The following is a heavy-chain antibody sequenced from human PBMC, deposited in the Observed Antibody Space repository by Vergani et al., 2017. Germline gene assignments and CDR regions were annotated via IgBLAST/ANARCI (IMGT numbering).Heavy chain of an antibody. CDR1: GGSFTSYH. CDR2: IDHTGRP. Sequence: QVQLQQWGGGLLKPSETLSLTCVVNGGSFTSYHWTWIRQSPGEGLDWVGDIDHTGRPDYNPSLKSRLSMSVEKSRNQFSLTLNSVTATDTAIYFCARVNTETNGHLYYYYYMDVWGQGTAVTVS. V-gene: IGHV4-34*01. J-gene: IGHJ6*03. D-gene: IGHD4-11*01. CDR3: ARVNTETNGHLYYYYYMDV.